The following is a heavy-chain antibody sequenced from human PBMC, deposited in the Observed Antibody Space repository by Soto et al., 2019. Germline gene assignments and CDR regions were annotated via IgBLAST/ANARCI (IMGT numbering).Heavy chain of an antibody. V-gene: IGHV3-30*03. CDR2: ISYDGTNK. CDR1: GFTFSYYG. Sequence: QVQLVESGGGVVQPGRSLRLSCVASGFTFSYYGMHWVRQAPGKGLEWVAVISYDGTNKYYADSVKGRFTISRDNSKNRLYLQMNSLRAEDTAVYYCSRGGIVVVTAVLDYWGQGTLVTVSS. D-gene: IGHD2-21*02. J-gene: IGHJ4*02. CDR3: SRGGIVVVTAVLDY.